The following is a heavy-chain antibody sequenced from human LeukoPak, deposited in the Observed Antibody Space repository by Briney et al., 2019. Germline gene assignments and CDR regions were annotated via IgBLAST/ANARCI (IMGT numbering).Heavy chain of an antibody. J-gene: IGHJ4*02. V-gene: IGHV1-8*03. CDR1: GYTFTSYD. CDR3: ARAPGGSGYDRVRFED. Sequence: ASVKVSCKASGYTFTSYDINWVRQAAGQGLEWVGWMDPNSGNKGYAQKFQGRVTITMNTSIGTSYMELSSLRSEDTALYYCARAPGGSGYDRVRFEDWGQGTLVTVSS. CDR2: MDPNSGNK. D-gene: IGHD5-12*01.